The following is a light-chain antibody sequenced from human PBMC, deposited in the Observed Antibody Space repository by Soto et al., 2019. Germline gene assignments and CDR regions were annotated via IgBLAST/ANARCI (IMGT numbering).Light chain of an antibody. CDR2: GAS. V-gene: IGKV3-20*01. CDR1: QSLSSSY. CDR3: QQYGSSRT. Sequence: EIALTQSPGTLSLSPGERATLSCRASQSLSSSYLAWYQQQPGQDPRPLIYGASSRATGIPDRFSGSGSGTDFTLTISRLEPEDFAVYYCQQYGSSRTFGQGTKVDIK. J-gene: IGKJ1*01.